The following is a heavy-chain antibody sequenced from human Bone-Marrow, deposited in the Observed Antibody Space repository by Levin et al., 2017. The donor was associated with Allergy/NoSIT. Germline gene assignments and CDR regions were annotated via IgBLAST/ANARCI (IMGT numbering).Heavy chain of an antibody. J-gene: IGHJ3*02. D-gene: IGHD3-16*01. CDR2: INPNSGVT. V-gene: IGHV1-2*06. CDR3: ARELGGDYGAYDI. Sequence: ASVKVSCKASGSVSGYAFTGYYFHWVRQAPGQGLEWLGRINPNSGVTEYPPKFQGRVTVTRATSISTTYMELTSLTSGDTALYDCARELGGDYGAYDIWGQGTMVIVSS. CDR1: GYAFTGYY.